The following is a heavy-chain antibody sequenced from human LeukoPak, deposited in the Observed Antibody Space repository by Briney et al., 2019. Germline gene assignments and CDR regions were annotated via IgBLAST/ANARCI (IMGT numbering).Heavy chain of an antibody. CDR2: ISGNNGNT. D-gene: IGHD5-18*01. J-gene: IGHJ4*02. Sequence: AASVKLSCKASGYSFTSNGISWVRQAPGQGPEWMGWISGNNGNTNYAQKLQGRVTLTTDTSTSTTYMALRNLRSDDTAVSSCARDLGYSYGVDYGGQSPLVTVSS. CDR1: GYSFTSNG. V-gene: IGHV1-18*01. CDR3: ARDLGYSYGVDY.